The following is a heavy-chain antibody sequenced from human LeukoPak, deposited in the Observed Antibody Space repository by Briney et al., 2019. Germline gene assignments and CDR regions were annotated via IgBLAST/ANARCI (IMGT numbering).Heavy chain of an antibody. CDR3: AKDTPLYCSSTSCSRGYFDY. CDR2: IRYDGSNK. Sequence: PGGSLTLSCAASGFTFSSYGMHWVRQAPGKGLEWVAFIRYDGSNKYYADSVKGRFTISRDNSKNTLYLQMNSLRAEDTAVYYCAKDTPLYCSSTSCSRGYFDYWGQGTLVIVSS. J-gene: IGHJ4*02. D-gene: IGHD2-2*01. CDR1: GFTFSSYG. V-gene: IGHV3-30*02.